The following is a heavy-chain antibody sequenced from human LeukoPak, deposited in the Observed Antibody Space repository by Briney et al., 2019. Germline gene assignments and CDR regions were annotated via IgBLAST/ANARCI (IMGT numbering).Heavy chain of an antibody. Sequence: GRSLRLSCAASGFTFSSYGMHWVRQAPGKGLEWVAVISYDGSNKYYADSVKGRFTISRDNSKNTLYLQMNSLRAEDTAVYYCSGYCGGDCYPWGQGTLVTVSP. D-gene: IGHD2-21*02. J-gene: IGHJ5*02. CDR2: ISYDGSNK. V-gene: IGHV3-30*03. CDR1: GFTFSSYG. CDR3: SGYCGGDCYP.